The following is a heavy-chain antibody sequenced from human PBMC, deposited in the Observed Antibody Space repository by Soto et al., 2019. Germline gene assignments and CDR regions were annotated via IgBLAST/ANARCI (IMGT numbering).Heavy chain of an antibody. Sequence: EVQLVESGGGLVKPGGSLRLSCAASGFTFSSYSMNWVRQAPGKGLEWVSSISSSSSYIYYADSVKGRFTISRDNAKNSLDLQMNRLRAADTAVYYCARGAHYYDGGGYYGYWGQGTLVTGSS. CDR1: GFTFSSYS. CDR3: ARGAHYYDGGGYYGY. CDR2: ISSSSSYI. D-gene: IGHD3-22*01. J-gene: IGHJ4*02. V-gene: IGHV3-21*01.